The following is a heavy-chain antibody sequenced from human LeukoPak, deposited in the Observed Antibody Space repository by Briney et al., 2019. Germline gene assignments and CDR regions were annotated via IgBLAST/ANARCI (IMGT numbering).Heavy chain of an antibody. CDR3: ARSQLENYDFWSGYGAFDY. V-gene: IGHV1-46*01. CDR2: INPSGGST. Sequence: GASVKVSCKASGYTFTSYYMHWVRQAPGQGLEWIGIINPSGGSTSYAQKFQGRVTMTRDASTSTVYMELSSLRSEDTAVYYCARSQLENYDFWSGYGAFDYWGQGTLVTVSS. D-gene: IGHD3-3*01. J-gene: IGHJ4*02. CDR1: GYTFTSYY.